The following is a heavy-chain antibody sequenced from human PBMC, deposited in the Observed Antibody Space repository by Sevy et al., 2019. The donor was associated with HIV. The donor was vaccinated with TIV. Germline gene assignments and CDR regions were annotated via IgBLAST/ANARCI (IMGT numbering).Heavy chain of an antibody. CDR2: ISSNGGST. Sequence: GGSLRLSCSASGFTFSSYAMHWVRQAPGKGLEYVSAISSNGGSTYYADSVKGRFTISRDNSKNTLYLQMSSLRAEDTAVYYCVKHNPKIQPALDYWGQGTLVTVSS. CDR1: GFTFSSYA. V-gene: IGHV3-64D*06. CDR3: VKHNPKIQPALDY. J-gene: IGHJ4*02. D-gene: IGHD5-18*01.